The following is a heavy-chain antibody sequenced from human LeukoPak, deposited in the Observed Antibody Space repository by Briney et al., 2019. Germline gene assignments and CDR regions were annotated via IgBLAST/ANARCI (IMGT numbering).Heavy chain of an antibody. D-gene: IGHD3-22*01. CDR3: ARGRPTYYYDSSSYYPYWFDP. CDR1: GFTFSSYS. Sequence: GGSLRLSCAASGFTFSSYSMNWVRQAPGKGLEWVSYISSSSSTIYYADSVKGRFTISRDNAKNSLYLQMNSLRAEDTAVYYCARGRPTYYYDSSSYYPYWFDPWGQGTLVTVSS. CDR2: ISSSSSTI. V-gene: IGHV3-48*01. J-gene: IGHJ5*02.